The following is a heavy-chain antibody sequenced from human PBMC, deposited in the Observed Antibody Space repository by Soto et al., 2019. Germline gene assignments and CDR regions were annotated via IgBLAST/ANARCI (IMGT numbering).Heavy chain of an antibody. Sequence: EVQLVESGGGLVQPGGSLRLSCAASGFTFSSYWMSWVRQAPGKGLEWVANIKQDGSEKYYVDSVKGRFTISRDNAKNSLYLQMNSLRAEDTAVYYCARVAGYDFWSGYFDYWGQGTLVTVSS. J-gene: IGHJ4*02. D-gene: IGHD3-3*01. CDR3: ARVAGYDFWSGYFDY. CDR1: GFTFSSYW. V-gene: IGHV3-7*01. CDR2: IKQDGSEK.